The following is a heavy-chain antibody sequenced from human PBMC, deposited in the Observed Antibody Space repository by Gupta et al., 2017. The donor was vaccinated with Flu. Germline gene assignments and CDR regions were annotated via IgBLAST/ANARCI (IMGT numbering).Heavy chain of an antibody. J-gene: IGHJ6*03. Sequence: RQAPGKGLEWVSGITWNGGSITYADSVKGRFTISRDNVKKSLYLQMNSLRTEDTALYYCARTSGGYSFYYMDVWGKGTTVTVSS. CDR2: ITWNGGSI. CDR3: ARTSGGYSFYYMDV. D-gene: IGHD2-15*01. V-gene: IGHV3-9*01.